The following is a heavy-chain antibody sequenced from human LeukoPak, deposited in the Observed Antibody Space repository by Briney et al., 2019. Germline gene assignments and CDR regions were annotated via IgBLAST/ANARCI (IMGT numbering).Heavy chain of an antibody. J-gene: IGHJ5*02. V-gene: IGHV3-23*01. CDR3: AKGFAITMVRGVGIQTYNWFDP. D-gene: IGHD3-10*01. Sequence: GGSLRLSCAASGFTFSSYAMSWVRQAPGKGLEWVSAISGSGGSTYYADSVKGRFTISRDNSKNTLYLQMNSLRAEDTAVYYCAKGFAITMVRGVGIQTYNWFDPWGQGTLVTVSS. CDR1: GFTFSSYA. CDR2: ISGSGGST.